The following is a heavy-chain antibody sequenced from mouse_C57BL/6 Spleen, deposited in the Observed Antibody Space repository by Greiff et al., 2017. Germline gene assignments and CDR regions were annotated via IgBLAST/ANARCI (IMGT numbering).Heavy chain of an antibody. J-gene: IGHJ2*01. D-gene: IGHD1-1*01. CDR3: ARRNDYGSSYYFDY. CDR2: IDPSDSYT. CDR1: GYTFTSYW. V-gene: IGHV1-69*01. Sequence: QVQLQQPGAELVMPGASVKLSCKASGYTFTSYWMHWVKQRPGQGLEWFGEIDPSDSYTNYNQNFKGKSTLTGDKSSSTVYMQLSSLTSEDSAVYYCARRNDYGSSYYFDYWGQGTTLTVSS.